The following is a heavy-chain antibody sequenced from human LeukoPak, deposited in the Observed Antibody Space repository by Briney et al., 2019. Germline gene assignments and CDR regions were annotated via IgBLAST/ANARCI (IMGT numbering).Heavy chain of an antibody. Sequence: GESLRLSCAASGFTFSSYAMSWVRQAPGKGLEWVSAIGGSGGNTYYADSVKGRFTISRDNSKNTLYLQMNSLRAEDTAVYYCAKVGYGSDTYYFDYWGQGTLVTVSS. CDR3: AKVGYGSDTYYFDY. J-gene: IGHJ4*02. D-gene: IGHD3-10*01. V-gene: IGHV3-23*01. CDR2: IGGSGGNT. CDR1: GFTFSSYA.